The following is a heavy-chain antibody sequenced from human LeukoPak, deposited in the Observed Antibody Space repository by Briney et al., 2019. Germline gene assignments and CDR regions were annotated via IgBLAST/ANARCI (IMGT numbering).Heavy chain of an antibody. CDR1: GYTLTSYT. Sequence: ASVKVSCKASGYTLTSYTIRWVRQAPGQGLEWISGDNDNTNYAQKFQGRVTMTTDTSTSTAYMELRSLRSDDTAVYYCARFKLSSYYFYMDVWGKGTTVTVSS. D-gene: IGHD3-16*02. J-gene: IGHJ6*03. CDR3: ARFKLSSYYFYMDV. CDR2: SGDNDNT. V-gene: IGHV1-18*01.